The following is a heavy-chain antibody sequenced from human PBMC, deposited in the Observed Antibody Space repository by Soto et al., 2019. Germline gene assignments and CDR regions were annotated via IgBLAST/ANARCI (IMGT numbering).Heavy chain of an antibody. CDR2: IVVGSGNT. CDR3: AAASGRYGKRTFDY. CDR1: GFTFTTSS. Sequence: GGSMEVSRKTSGFTFTTSSLQWVGQARGQRLEWIGWIVVGSGNTNYAQKFHERVTITRDMSTTTAYMEVSSLRSEDTAVYYCAAASGRYGKRTFDYWGQGTLVTVSS. D-gene: IGHD1-26*01. V-gene: IGHV1-58*01. J-gene: IGHJ4*02.